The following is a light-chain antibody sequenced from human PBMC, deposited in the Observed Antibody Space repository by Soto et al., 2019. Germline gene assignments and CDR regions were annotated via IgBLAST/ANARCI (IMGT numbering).Light chain of an antibody. CDR3: QQSYSTPIT. J-gene: IGKJ5*01. Sequence: DIQMTQSPSSLSASVGDRVTITCRASQSISGYLNWYQQKPGKAPKLLIYAASSLQSGVPSRFSGGGSGTDFTLTISSLQPEDFATYYCQQSYSTPITFGQGTRLEMK. CDR1: QSISGY. V-gene: IGKV1-39*01. CDR2: AAS.